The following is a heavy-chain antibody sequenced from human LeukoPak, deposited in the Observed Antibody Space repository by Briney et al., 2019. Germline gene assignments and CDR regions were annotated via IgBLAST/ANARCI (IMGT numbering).Heavy chain of an antibody. CDR1: GGSISSSSYY. Sequence: SETLSLTCTVSGGSISSSSYYWGWIRQPPGKGLEWIGSIYYSGSTYYNPSLKSRVSISVDTSKNQFSLKLSSVTAADTAVYYCARDILVYSSSFVAFDIWGQGTMVTVSS. J-gene: IGHJ3*02. D-gene: IGHD6-13*01. CDR2: IYYSGST. V-gene: IGHV4-39*07. CDR3: ARDILVYSSSFVAFDI.